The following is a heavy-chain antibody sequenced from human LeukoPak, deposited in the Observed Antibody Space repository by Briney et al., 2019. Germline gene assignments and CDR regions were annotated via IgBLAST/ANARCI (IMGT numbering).Heavy chain of an antibody. D-gene: IGHD4-11*01. Sequence: GGSLRLSCAASGFSFSTYALNWVRQAPGKGLEWVSAISGSGDKTYYADSVKGRFTISRDNSKNTLYLQMNNLRAEDTALYYCAKQVNSNYFDYWGQGTLVTVSS. CDR1: GFSFSTYA. CDR3: AKQVNSNYFDY. V-gene: IGHV3-23*01. J-gene: IGHJ4*02. CDR2: ISGSGDKT.